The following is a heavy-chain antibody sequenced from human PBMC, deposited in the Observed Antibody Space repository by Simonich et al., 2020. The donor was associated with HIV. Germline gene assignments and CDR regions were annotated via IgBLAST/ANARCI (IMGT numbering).Heavy chain of an antibody. CDR2: ISNDGSNK. Sequence: QVQLVESGGGVVQPGRSLRLSCAASGFTFSSYAMHWVRQATGKGIEWVAVISNDGSNKYYADSVKGRFTISRDNSKNTLYLQMSSLRAEDTAVYYCARDGYSNYYYYFYMDVWGKGTTVTVSS. V-gene: IGHV3-30*07. CDR1: GFTFSSYA. J-gene: IGHJ6*03. D-gene: IGHD4-4*01. CDR3: ARDGYSNYYYYFYMDV.